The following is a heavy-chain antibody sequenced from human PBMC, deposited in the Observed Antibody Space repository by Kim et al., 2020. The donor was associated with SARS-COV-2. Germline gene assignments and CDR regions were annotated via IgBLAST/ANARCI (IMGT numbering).Heavy chain of an antibody. J-gene: IGHJ4*02. V-gene: IGHV1-8*01. D-gene: IGHD2-2*01. CDR2: MNPNSGNT. CDR1: GYTFTSYD. Sequence: ASVKVSCKASGYTFTSYDINWVRQATGQGLEWVGWMNPNSGNTGYAQKFQGRVTMTRNTSISTAYMELSSLRSEDTAVYYCARGLVRCSSTSCYFDYWGQGTLVTVSS. CDR3: ARGLVRCSSTSCYFDY.